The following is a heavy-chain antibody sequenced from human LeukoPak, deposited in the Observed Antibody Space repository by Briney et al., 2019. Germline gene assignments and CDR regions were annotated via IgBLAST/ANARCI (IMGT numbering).Heavy chain of an antibody. CDR2: LHIGGTK. CDR3: ARERGSD. V-gene: IGHV3-53*01. Sequence: GKGLEWVSILHIGGTKYYSAFVKGRFTISRDSFKKTLYLEMNSLRAEDTAVYYCARERGSDWGQGTLVTVSS. D-gene: IGHD2-15*01. J-gene: IGHJ4*02.